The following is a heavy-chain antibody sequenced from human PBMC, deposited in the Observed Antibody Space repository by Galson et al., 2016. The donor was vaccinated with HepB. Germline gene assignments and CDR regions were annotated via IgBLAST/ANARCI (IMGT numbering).Heavy chain of an antibody. V-gene: IGHV1-46*01. CDR2: INPSGGDT. CDR3: ALYGDYMPLGVFGN. D-gene: IGHD4-17*01. J-gene: IGHJ4*02. CDR1: GFRFTSHY. Sequence: SVKVSCKASGFRFTSHYLHWLRQAPGQGPEWMGVINPSGGDTTYAQKFQGRVTMTRDTSTSTIYMELSSLGSEDTALYYCALYGDYMPLGVFGNWGQGTLVTVSS.